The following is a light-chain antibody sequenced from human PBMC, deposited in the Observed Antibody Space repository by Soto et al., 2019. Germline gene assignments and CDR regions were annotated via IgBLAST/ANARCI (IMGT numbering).Light chain of an antibody. Sequence: DIQMTQSPSSLSASVGHRVTITCQASQDISNYLNWYQQKPGQAPKLLIYDASNLETGVPSRFSGSGSETDFTFTISSLQPEDIATYYCQLYDNLYTFGQWTNLEIK. J-gene: IGKJ2*01. CDR2: DAS. CDR3: QLYDNLYT. V-gene: IGKV1-33*01. CDR1: QDISNY.